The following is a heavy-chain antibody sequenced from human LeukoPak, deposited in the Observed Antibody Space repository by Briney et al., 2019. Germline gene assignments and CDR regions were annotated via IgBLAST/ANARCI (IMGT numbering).Heavy chain of an antibody. V-gene: IGHV4-4*07. D-gene: IGHD2-2*01. CDR1: GGSISSYY. CDR2: IYTSGST. Sequence: PSETLSLTCTVSGGSISSYYWSWIRQPAGKGLEWIGRIYTSGSTNYNPSLKSRVTISVDTSKNQFSLKLSSVTAADTAVYYCARHYRKGYCSSTSCGMDVWGQGTTVTVSS. J-gene: IGHJ6*02. CDR3: ARHYRKGYCSSTSCGMDV.